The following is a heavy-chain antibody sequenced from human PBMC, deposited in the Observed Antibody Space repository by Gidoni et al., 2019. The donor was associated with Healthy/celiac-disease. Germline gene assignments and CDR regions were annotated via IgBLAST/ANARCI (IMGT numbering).Heavy chain of an antibody. CDR2: INHSGST. Sequence: QVQLQQRGAGLLKPSETLSLTCAVYGGSFRGYYCSWIRQPPGKGLEWIGEINHSGSTNYHPSLKSRVTISVDTSKNQFSLKLSSVTAADTAVYYCARGYYYGSGSYYKSPGYYYYGMDVWGQGTTVTVSS. CDR1: GGSFRGYY. D-gene: IGHD3-10*01. V-gene: IGHV4-34*01. CDR3: ARGYYYGSGSYYKSPGYYYYGMDV. J-gene: IGHJ6*02.